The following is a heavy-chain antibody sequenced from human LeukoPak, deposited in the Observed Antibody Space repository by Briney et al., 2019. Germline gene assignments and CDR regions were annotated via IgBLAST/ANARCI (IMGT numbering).Heavy chain of an antibody. V-gene: IGHV3-7*01. CDR3: GRESSSSTFDY. CDR2: IHQDGSEK. CDR1: GFTFSSYW. J-gene: IGHJ4*02. D-gene: IGHD5/OR15-5a*01. Sequence: GGSLRLSCAASGFTFSSYWMSWVRQAPGTGLEWVANIHQDGSEKYYVDSVKGRFTISRDNVKNSLYLQMNSLRAEDTAIYYCGRESSSSTFDYWGQGTLVTVSS.